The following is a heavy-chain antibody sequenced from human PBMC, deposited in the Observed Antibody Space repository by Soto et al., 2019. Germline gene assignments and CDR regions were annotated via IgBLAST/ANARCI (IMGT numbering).Heavy chain of an antibody. V-gene: IGHV1-69*13. D-gene: IGHD2-2*02. CDR3: ERDQVVRAATPTSCYCGRDV. Sequence: SVKVSCKASGGTFSTYAISWVRQAPGQGLEWMGGIIPIFGAANYAQKFQGRVTITADESTSTVYMELSSLRSEDTAVYYCERDQVVRAATPTSCYCGRDVWGQWTAVTVAS. CDR2: IIPIFGAA. CDR1: GGTFSTYA. J-gene: IGHJ6*01.